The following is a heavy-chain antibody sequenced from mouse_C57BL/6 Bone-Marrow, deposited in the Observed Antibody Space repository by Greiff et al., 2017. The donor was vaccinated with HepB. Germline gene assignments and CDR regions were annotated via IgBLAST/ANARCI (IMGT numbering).Heavy chain of an antibody. Sequence: QVQLKQSGAELVRPGASVKLSCKASGYTFTDYYINWVKQRPGQGLEWIARIYPGSGNTYYNEKFKGKATLTVDTSSSTAYMQLSSLTSEDSAVYFCAREGSYYDYGWFAYWGQGTLVTVSA. J-gene: IGHJ3*01. D-gene: IGHD2-4*01. V-gene: IGHV1-76*01. CDR1: GYTFTDYY. CDR2: IYPGSGNT. CDR3: AREGSYYDYGWFAY.